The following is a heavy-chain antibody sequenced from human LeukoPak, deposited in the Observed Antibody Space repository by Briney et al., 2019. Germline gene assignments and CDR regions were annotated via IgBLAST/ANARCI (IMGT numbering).Heavy chain of an antibody. CDR1: GFTFKSYG. V-gene: IGHV3-33*01. D-gene: IGHD3-22*01. Sequence: PGGSLRLSCAASGFTFKSYGMHWVRQAPGKGLEWVAVIWHDGSNKDYAASVKGRFTISRDFSKNTVFLHMNSLRAEDTAMYYCARGDDSGYYDYFDYWGQGALVTVSS. J-gene: IGHJ4*02. CDR2: IWHDGSNK. CDR3: ARGDDSGYYDYFDY.